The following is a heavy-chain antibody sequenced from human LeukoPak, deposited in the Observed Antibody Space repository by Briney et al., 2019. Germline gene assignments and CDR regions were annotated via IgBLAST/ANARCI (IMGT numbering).Heavy chain of an antibody. J-gene: IGHJ4*02. CDR3: ARDKWELFGSDYFDY. CDR2: ISAYNGNT. D-gene: IGHD1-26*01. V-gene: IGHV1-18*01. Sequence: ASVKVSCKASGGTFSSYAISWVRQAPGQGLEWMGWISAYNGNTNYAQKLQGRVTMTTDTSTSTAYMELRSLRSDDTAVYYCARDKWELFGSDYFDYWGQGTLVTVSS. CDR1: GGTFSSYA.